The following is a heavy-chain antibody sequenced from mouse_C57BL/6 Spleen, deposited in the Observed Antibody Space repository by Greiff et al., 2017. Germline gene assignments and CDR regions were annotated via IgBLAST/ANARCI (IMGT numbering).Heavy chain of an antibody. D-gene: IGHD1-1*01. CDR1: GYTFTDYN. CDR2: INPNNGGT. J-gene: IGHJ3*01. CDR3: AIYYGSSSWFAY. Sequence: VQLQQSGPELVKPGASVKMSCKASGYTFTDYNMHWVKQSHGKSLEWIGYINPNNGGTSYNQKFKGKATLTVNKSSSTAYMELRSLTSEDSAVYYCAIYYGSSSWFAYWGQGTLVTVSA. V-gene: IGHV1-22*01.